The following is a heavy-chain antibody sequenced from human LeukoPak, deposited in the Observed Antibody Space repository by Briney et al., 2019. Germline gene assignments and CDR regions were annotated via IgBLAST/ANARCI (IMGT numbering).Heavy chain of an antibody. V-gene: IGHV4-59*01. D-gene: IGHD3-22*01. J-gene: IGHJ4*02. CDR2: IYYSGST. CDR3: ARGTYYYDRPLDY. Sequence: SETLSLTCTASGGSISSYYWSWIRQPPGKGLEWIGYIYYSGSTNYNPSLKSRVTISVDTSKNQFSLKLSSVTAADTAVYYCARGTYYYDRPLDYWGQGTLVTVSS. CDR1: GGSISSYY.